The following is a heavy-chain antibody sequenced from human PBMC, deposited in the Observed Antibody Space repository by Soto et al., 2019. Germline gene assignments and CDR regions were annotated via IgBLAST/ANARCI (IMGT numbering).Heavy chain of an antibody. J-gene: IGHJ5*02. CDR1: GGSLSSYY. D-gene: IGHD2-2*01. V-gene: IGHV4-59*08. CDR2: IYSSGST. Sequence: PSETLSLICTVSGGSLSSYYWSWIRQPPGKGLEWIGYIYSSGSTNYNPSLKSRVTISLDTSKNQFSLMLTSVTAADTAVYYCARRHAYCFDPWGQGIRVTVSS. CDR3: ARRHAYCFDP.